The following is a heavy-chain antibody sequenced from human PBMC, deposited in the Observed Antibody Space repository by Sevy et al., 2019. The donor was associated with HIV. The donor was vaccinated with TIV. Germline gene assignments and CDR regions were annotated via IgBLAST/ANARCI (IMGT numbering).Heavy chain of an antibody. D-gene: IGHD2-15*01. V-gene: IGHV1-24*01. Sequence: ASVKVSGKVSGYTLSELSMHWVRQAPGKGLEWMGSFDPEDGETIYAQTLQGRVTMTEDTSTDTAYMELSSLTSEDTALYSCETVGLGYYSGASYYQGDWFDPWGQGTLVTVSS. CDR2: FDPEDGET. J-gene: IGHJ5*02. CDR3: ETVGLGYYSGASYYQGDWFDP. CDR1: GYTLSELS.